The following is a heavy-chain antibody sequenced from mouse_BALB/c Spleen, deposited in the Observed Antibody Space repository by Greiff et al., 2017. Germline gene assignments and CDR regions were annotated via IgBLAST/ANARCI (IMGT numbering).Heavy chain of an antibody. D-gene: IGHD4-1*01. J-gene: IGHJ3*01. V-gene: IGHV1-80*01. Sequence: VQLQQSGAELVRPGSSVKISCKASGYAFSSYWMNWVKQRPGQGLEWIGQIYPGDGDTNYNQKFKDKATLTVDKSSSTAYMQLSSPTSEDSAVYYCTREELGPWFAYWGQGTLVTVSA. CDR2: IYPGDGDT. CDR3: TREELGPWFAY. CDR1: GYAFSSYW.